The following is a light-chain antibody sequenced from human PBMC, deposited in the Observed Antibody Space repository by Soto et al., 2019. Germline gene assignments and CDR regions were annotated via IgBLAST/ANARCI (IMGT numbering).Light chain of an antibody. V-gene: IGLV2-14*01. J-gene: IGLJ1*01. CDR2: EVS. CDR1: SSDVGGYNY. Sequence: QSALTQPASVSGSPGQSITISCTGTSSDVGGYNYVSWYQQHPGKAPKLMIYEVSNRPSGVSNRFSGSKSGHTAFLTISGLQSEDEADYFCTSYTSSSTLDVFGTGTKVTVL. CDR3: TSYTSSSTLDV.